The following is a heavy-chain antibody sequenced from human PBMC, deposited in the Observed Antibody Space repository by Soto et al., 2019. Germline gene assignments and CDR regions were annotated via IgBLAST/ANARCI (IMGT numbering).Heavy chain of an antibody. V-gene: IGHV4-59*08. CDR1: GGSISSYY. CDR3: ARHSPINVASSLFDY. D-gene: IGHD6-6*01. J-gene: IGHJ4*02. Sequence: SETLSLTCTVSGGSISSYYWSWIRQPPGKGLEWIGYIYYSGSTNYNPSLKSRVTISVDTSKNQFSLKLSSVTAADTAVYYCARHSPINVASSLFDYWGQGTLVTVSS. CDR2: IYYSGST.